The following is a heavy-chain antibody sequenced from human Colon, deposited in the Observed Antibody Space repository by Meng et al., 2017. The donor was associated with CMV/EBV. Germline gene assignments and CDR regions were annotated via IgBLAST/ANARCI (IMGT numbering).Heavy chain of an antibody. CDR1: GFSFRSYG. CDR3: ARDGGCGSTSCYHGAFDL. J-gene: IGHJ3*01. D-gene: IGHD2-2*01. Sequence: GESLKISCAASGFSFRSYGMHWVRQAPGKGLEYVSAISIDGGTTFHADSVKDRFTISRDNLKNTLYLQMGSVKAEDTAVYYCARDGGCGSTSCYHGAFDLWGQGTMVTVSS. CDR2: ISIDGGTT. V-gene: IGHV3-64*02.